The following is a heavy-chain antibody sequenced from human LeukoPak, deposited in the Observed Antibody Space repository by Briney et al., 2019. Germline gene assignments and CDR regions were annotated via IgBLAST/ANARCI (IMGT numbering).Heavy chain of an antibody. Sequence: GGSLRLSCAASGFTFSSYEVHWVGQAPGKGLEWVAFIRYDGRNKYYADSVKGRFTISRDNSKNTLYLQMTSLRIEDTAVYYCAKDRVGYYNSGSPLFDYWGQGTLVTVSS. J-gene: IGHJ4*02. D-gene: IGHD3-10*01. CDR1: GFTFSSYE. CDR2: IRYDGRNK. CDR3: AKDRVGYYNSGSPLFDY. V-gene: IGHV3-30*02.